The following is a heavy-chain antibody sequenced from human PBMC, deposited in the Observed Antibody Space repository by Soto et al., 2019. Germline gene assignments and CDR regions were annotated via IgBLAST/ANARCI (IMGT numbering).Heavy chain of an antibody. CDR1: GDTFTSYY. D-gene: IGHD3-3*01. J-gene: IGHJ5*02. CDR3: ARSSGGNFGIIIEGSNWFDP. V-gene: IGHV1-46*01. Sequence: SVKVACKAPGDTFTSYYLDWVRQAPGQGLEWMGVINPHGGSTKYAQKFQGRITMTRDRSRSRGYMELSSRRSDDTAIYYFARSSGGNFGIIIEGSNWFDPWGQGTLVTVSS. CDR2: INPHGGST.